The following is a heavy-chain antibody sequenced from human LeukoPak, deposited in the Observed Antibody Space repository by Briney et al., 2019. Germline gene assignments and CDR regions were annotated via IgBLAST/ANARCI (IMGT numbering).Heavy chain of an antibody. V-gene: IGHV1-18*01. D-gene: IGHD1-26*01. CDR3: ARDALVGATGNWFDP. CDR2: ISAYNGNT. Sequence: ASVKVSCKASGYTFTSYGISWVRQAPGQGLEWMGWISAYNGNTNYAQKLQGRVTMTTDTSTSTAYMELRSLRSDDTAVYYCARDALVGATGNWFDPWGQGTLVTASS. CDR1: GYTFTSYG. J-gene: IGHJ5*02.